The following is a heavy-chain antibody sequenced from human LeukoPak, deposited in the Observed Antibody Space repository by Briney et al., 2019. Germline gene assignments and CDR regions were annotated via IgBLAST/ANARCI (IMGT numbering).Heavy chain of an antibody. CDR2: INPNSGGT. Sequence: ASVKVSCKASGYTFTGYYMHWVRQAPGQGLEWMGWINPNSGGTNYAQKFQGKVTMTRDTSISTAYMELSRLRSDDTAVYYCAKTITMIEPEALGYWGQGTLVTVSS. J-gene: IGHJ4*02. D-gene: IGHD3-22*01. CDR1: GYTFTGYY. CDR3: AKTITMIEPEALGY. V-gene: IGHV1-2*02.